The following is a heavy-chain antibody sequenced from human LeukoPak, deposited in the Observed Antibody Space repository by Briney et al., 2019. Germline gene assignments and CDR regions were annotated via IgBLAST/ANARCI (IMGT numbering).Heavy chain of an antibody. V-gene: IGHV1-18*01. CDR1: GYTFTSYG. D-gene: IGHD2-15*01. Sequence: ASVKVSYTASGYTFTSYGISWVRQAPGQGLEWMGWISAYNGNTNYAQKLQGRVTMTTDTSTSTAYMELRSLRSDDTAVYYCARDRQGLLLYDYWGQGTLVTVSS. J-gene: IGHJ4*02. CDR3: ARDRQGLLLYDY. CDR2: ISAYNGNT.